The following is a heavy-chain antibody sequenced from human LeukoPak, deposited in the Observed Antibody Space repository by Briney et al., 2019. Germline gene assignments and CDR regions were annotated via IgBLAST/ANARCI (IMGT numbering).Heavy chain of an antibody. CDR3: ARAPYGSGSYYKLDY. D-gene: IGHD3-10*01. V-gene: IGHV1-69*13. Sequence: SVKVSCRASGGTFSSDAISWLRQAPGQGLEWMGGIIPIFGTANYAQKFQGRVTITADESTSTAYMELSSLRSEDTAVYYCARAPYGSGSYYKLDYWGQGTLVTVSS. CDR2: IIPIFGTA. CDR1: GGTFSSDA. J-gene: IGHJ4*02.